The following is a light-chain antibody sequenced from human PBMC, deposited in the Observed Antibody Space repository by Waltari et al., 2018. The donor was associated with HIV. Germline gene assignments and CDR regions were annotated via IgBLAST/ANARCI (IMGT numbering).Light chain of an antibody. CDR2: DVE. Sequence: AVTQPASVSGLPGQSTTISCTGGDSDFGLYNFVSWYQQHSGKPPKLILYDVERRASGVVYRFSGSMSGNTASLTISGLRAEDEAHYYCASFTGDNTVMFGGGTEVTVL. CDR1: DSDFGLYNF. V-gene: IGLV2-14*03. CDR3: ASFTGDNTVM. J-gene: IGLJ3*02.